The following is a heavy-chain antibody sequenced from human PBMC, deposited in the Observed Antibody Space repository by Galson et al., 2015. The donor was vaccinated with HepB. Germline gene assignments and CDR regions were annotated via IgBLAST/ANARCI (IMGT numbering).Heavy chain of an antibody. CDR1: GYNLPTYS. V-gene: IGHV1-18*01. J-gene: IGHJ5*02. Sequence: SGAEVKKPGASVKVSCKASGYNLPTYSITWVRQAPGQGLEWMGWISAYNQDTNYAQHLQGRVTMTTDTSTSTVYMELRSLRSDDTAVYYCARGAVVGVVDATQNNWFAPWGQGTLITVSS. D-gene: IGHD2-15*01. CDR2: ISAYNQDT. CDR3: ARGAVVGVVDATQNNWFAP.